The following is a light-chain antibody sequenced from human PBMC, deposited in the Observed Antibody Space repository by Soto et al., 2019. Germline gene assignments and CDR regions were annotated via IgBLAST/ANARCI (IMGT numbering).Light chain of an antibody. J-gene: IGKJ3*01. Sequence: IQVTKSPSSLSTSVGDSVTISCRASQGIANFLAWYQQKPGKAPKLLIYGASTLQSEDPSRFSGSGSGTAFTLTISLLKPTDLATYYCHLLNSFPLPFGPGTKVDIK. CDR3: HLLNSFPLP. CDR2: GAS. V-gene: IGKV1-9*01. CDR1: QGIANF.